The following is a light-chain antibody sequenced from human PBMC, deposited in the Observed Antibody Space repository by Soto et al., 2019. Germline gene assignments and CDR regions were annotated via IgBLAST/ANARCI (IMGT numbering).Light chain of an antibody. CDR1: STDVGGYNY. Sequence: QPCSVCGSTGEAVATSSNRTSTDVGGYNYVSWYQHHPGKGPKLIIYEVSNRPSGVSDRFSGSKSGNKASLIISNLEAEDESDYYCGSYTSTDTPFVFGTGTKVTVL. V-gene: IGLV2-14*01. CDR2: EVS. CDR3: GSYTSTDTPFV. J-gene: IGLJ1*01.